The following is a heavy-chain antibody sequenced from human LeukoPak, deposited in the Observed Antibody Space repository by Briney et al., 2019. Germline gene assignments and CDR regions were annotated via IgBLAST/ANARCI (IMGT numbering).Heavy chain of an antibody. D-gene: IGHD3-22*01. CDR1: GFTFSSYA. Sequence: GGSLRLSCAASGFTFSSYAMSWVRQAPGKGLEWVSAISGSGGSTYYADSVKGRFTISRDNSKNTLYLQMNSLRAEDTAVYYCAKVDDSSGYYFYYFDYWDQGTLVTVSS. CDR2: ISGSGGST. CDR3: AKVDDSSGYYFYYFDY. V-gene: IGHV3-23*01. J-gene: IGHJ4*02.